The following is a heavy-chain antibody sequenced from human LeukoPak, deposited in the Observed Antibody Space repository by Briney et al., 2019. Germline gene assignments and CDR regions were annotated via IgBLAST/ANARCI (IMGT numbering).Heavy chain of an antibody. D-gene: IGHD6-13*01. J-gene: IGHJ6*03. CDR3: ARAAVDSWVNYYYYYYMDV. Sequence: SETLSLTCSVSGDSISSSSSYWGWIRQPPGRGLEWIGSIYYSGSTYYNPSLKSRVTISVDTSKNQFSLKLSSVTAADTAVYYCARAAVDSWVNYYYYYYMDVWGKGTTVTISS. CDR2: IYYSGST. CDR1: GDSISSSSSY. V-gene: IGHV4-39*01.